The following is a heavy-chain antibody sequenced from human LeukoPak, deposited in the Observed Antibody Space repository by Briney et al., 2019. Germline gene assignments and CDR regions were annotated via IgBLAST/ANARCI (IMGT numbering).Heavy chain of an antibody. V-gene: IGHV1-69*02. Sequence: ASLKVSCKASGGTFSSYTISWVRHAPGQRLEWMGRIIPILGIANYAQKFQGRVTITADKSTSTSYMERSSLRSEYTAVHYCARSDCSSTSCYGIASQSAFDIWGQGTMVTVSS. D-gene: IGHD2-2*01. CDR1: GGTFSSYT. J-gene: IGHJ3*02. CDR3: ARSDCSSTSCYGIASQSAFDI. CDR2: IIPILGIA.